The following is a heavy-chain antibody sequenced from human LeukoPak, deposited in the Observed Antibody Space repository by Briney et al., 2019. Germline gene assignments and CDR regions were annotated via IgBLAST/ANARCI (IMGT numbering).Heavy chain of an antibody. J-gene: IGHJ5*02. CDR3: ARGRYYYGSGRSGWFDP. D-gene: IGHD3-10*01. CDR1: GGTFSSYA. CDR2: IIPIFGTA. V-gene: IGHV1-69*06. Sequence: ASVKVSCKASGGTFSSYAISWVRQAPGQGLEWMGGIIPIFGTANYAQKFRGRVTITADKSTRTAYMELSSLRSEDTAVYYCARGRYYYGSGRSGWFDPWGQGTLVTVSS.